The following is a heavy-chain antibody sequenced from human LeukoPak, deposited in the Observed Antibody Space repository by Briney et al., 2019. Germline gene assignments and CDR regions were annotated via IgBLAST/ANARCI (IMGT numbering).Heavy chain of an antibody. CDR2: IWYDGSNQ. J-gene: IGHJ4*02. CDR1: GFTFSNYV. D-gene: IGHD3-10*01. V-gene: IGHV3-33*01. CDR3: AREGGSGSYSTFFDY. Sequence: GGSLRLSCAASGFTFSNYVIHWVRQAPGKGLEWVTLIWYDGSNQHYADSVKGRFTISRDNSKNTLYLQMNSLRAEDVAVYYCAREGGSGSYSTFFDYWGQGTLVTVSS.